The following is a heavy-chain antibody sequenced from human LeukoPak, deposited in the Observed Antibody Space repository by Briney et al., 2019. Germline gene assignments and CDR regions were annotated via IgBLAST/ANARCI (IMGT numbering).Heavy chain of an antibody. V-gene: IGHV3-9*01. CDR1: GFTFDDYA. D-gene: IGHD5-18*01. CDR2: ISWNSGSI. J-gene: IGHJ4*02. CDR3: AKDIEPRVDTAHFDY. Sequence: GGSLRLSCAASGFTFDDYAMHWVRQAPGKGLEWVSGISWNSGSIGYADSVKGRFTISRDNAKNSLYLQMNSLRAEDTALYYCAKDIEPRVDTAHFDYWGQGTLVTVSS.